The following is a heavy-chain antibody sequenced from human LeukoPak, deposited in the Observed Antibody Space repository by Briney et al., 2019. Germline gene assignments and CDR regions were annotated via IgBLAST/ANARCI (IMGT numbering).Heavy chain of an antibody. CDR2: SYQNGRT. Sequence: PSQTLSLTCAVSGDSISSGGYSWSWIRQPPGKGLEWIGYSYQNGRTYYNPSLKSRVTISVDTSKNQFSLKLSSVTAADTAVYFCARRGFWECLSYMVLPFDYGGQETLVTVPS. CDR1: GDSISSGGYS. J-gene: IGHJ4*02. D-gene: IGHD3-3*01. CDR3: ARRGFWECLSYMVLPFDY. V-gene: IGHV4-30-2*01.